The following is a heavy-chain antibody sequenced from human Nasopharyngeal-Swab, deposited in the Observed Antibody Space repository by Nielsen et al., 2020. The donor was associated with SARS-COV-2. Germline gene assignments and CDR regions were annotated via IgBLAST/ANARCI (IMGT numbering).Heavy chain of an antibody. J-gene: IGHJ3*02. D-gene: IGHD2-2*03. Sequence: SETLSLTCAVSGYSISSGYYWGWIRQPPGQGLEWIGSIYHSGSTYYNPSLKSRVTISVDTSKNQFSLKLSSVTAADTAVYYCARHAGYCRSTSCYSSRGNDAFDIWGQGTMVTVSS. V-gene: IGHV4-38-2*01. CDR1: GYSISSGYY. CDR2: IYHSGST. CDR3: ARHAGYCRSTSCYSSRGNDAFDI.